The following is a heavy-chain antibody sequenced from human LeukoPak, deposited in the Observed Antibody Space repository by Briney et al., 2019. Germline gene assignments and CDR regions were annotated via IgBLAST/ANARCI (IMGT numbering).Heavy chain of an antibody. CDR3: ARGEELYAFDI. J-gene: IGHJ3*02. Sequence: ASVKVSCKASGYTFTSYAMHWVRQATGQSLEWMGWINAGNGNTNYAQKLQGRVTMTTDTSTSTAYMELRNLRSDDTAVYYWARGEELYAFDIWGQGTMVTVSS. CDR1: GYTFTSYA. V-gene: IGHV1-3*01. CDR2: INAGNGNT. D-gene: IGHD1-7*01.